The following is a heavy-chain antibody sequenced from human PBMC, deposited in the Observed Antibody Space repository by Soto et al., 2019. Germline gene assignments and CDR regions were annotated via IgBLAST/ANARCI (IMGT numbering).Heavy chain of an antibody. Sequence: QVQLVQSGAEVKKPGSSVKVSCKASGGTFSSYTISWVRQAPGQGLEWMGRIIPILGIANYAQKFQGRVTITADKPTSTAYMELSSLRSEDTAVYYCARGNTTDHGDYWHAFDIWGQGTMVTVSS. CDR1: GGTFSSYT. J-gene: IGHJ3*02. CDR2: IIPILGIA. D-gene: IGHD4-17*01. CDR3: ARGNTTDHGDYWHAFDI. V-gene: IGHV1-69*02.